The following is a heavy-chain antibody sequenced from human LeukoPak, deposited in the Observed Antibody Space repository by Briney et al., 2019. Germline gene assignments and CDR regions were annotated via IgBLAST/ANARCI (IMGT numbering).Heavy chain of an antibody. Sequence: TGRSLRLSCAASGFTFDDYAMHWVRQAPGKGLEWVSGISWNSGSMGYADSVKGRFTISRDNAKNSLYLQMNSLRAEDTALYYCAKAELLDYFDYWGQGTLVTVSS. CDR2: ISWNSGSM. J-gene: IGHJ4*02. D-gene: IGHD1-26*01. CDR3: AKAELLDYFDY. CDR1: GFTFDDYA. V-gene: IGHV3-9*01.